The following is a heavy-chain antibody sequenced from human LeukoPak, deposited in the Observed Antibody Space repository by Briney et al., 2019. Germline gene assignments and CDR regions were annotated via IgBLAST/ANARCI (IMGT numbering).Heavy chain of an antibody. Sequence: GRCLRLACAASGFCFNSHAINWGRPTPREGLGWVSGITGSVDNTNYAVSVKGRFPFPRDNSRNTLFLQMNSLRAEDTAIYYCAKDRIDSGSYYHIDYWGQGALVTVSS. CDR2: ITGSVDNT. CDR1: GFCFNSHA. V-gene: IGHV3-23*01. J-gene: IGHJ4*02. D-gene: IGHD3-10*01. CDR3: AKDRIDSGSYYHIDY.